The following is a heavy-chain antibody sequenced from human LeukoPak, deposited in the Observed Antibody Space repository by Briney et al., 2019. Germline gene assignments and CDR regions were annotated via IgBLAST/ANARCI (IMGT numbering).Heavy chain of an antibody. CDR2: ISSSGSTI. V-gene: IGHV3-48*03. Sequence: GGSLRLSCAASGFTFSSYEMNWVRQAPGKGLEWVSYISSSGSTIYYADSVKGRFTISRDNAKNSLYLQMNSLRAEDTAVYYCARVMYGDYGAYFDYWGQGTLVTVSS. D-gene: IGHD4-17*01. CDR3: ARVMYGDYGAYFDY. J-gene: IGHJ4*02. CDR1: GFTFSSYE.